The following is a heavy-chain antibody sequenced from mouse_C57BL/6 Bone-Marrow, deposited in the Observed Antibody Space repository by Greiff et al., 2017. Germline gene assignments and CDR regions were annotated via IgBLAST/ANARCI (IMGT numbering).Heavy chain of an antibody. J-gene: IGHJ1*03. CDR1: GYSITSDY. V-gene: IGHV3-8*01. D-gene: IGHD1-1*01. CDR3: ARYTPHYYGSSYGYFDV. Sequence: EVQLKESGPGLAKPSQTLSLTCSVTGYSITSDYWNWIRKFPGNKLEYMGYISYSGSTYYNPSLKSRISITRDTSKNQYYLQLNSVTTEDTATYYCARYTPHYYGSSYGYFDVWGTGTTVTVSS. CDR2: ISYSGST.